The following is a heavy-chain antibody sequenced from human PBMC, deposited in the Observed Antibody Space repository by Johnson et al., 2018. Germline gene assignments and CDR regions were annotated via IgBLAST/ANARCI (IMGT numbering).Heavy chain of an antibody. CDR2: IWYDGSNQ. CDR1: GFTFSSYG. V-gene: IGHV3-30*02. D-gene: IGHD6-13*01. CDR3: ANGRVSSSWWVAEYFQH. Sequence: QVQLVQSGGGVVQPGGSLILSCAASGFTFSSYGMHGVRQPPGKGLEWVAGIWYDGSNQYYADSVKGRFTISRDNSKNTLYRQMNSLRAEDTAVYCWANGRVSSSWWVAEYFQHWGQGTLVTVSS. J-gene: IGHJ1*01.